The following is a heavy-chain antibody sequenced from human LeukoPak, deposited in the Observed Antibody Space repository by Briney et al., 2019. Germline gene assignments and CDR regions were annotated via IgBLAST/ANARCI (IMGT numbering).Heavy chain of an antibody. J-gene: IGHJ5*02. CDR1: GFIFSNYA. Sequence: GGSLRLSCAASGFIFSNYAMHWVRQAPGQRLEWMGWINAGNGNTKYSQEFQGRVTITRDTSASTAYMELSSLRSEDMAVYYCARSHGSGSYYTSWGQGTLVTVSS. CDR2: INAGNGNT. V-gene: IGHV1-3*03. D-gene: IGHD3-10*01. CDR3: ARSHGSGSYYTS.